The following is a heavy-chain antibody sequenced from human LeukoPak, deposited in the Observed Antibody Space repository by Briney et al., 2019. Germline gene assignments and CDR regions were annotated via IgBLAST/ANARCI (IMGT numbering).Heavy chain of an antibody. CDR2: ISYDGSNK. CDR3: ARATGGNVFYYYYYMDV. Sequence: GGSLRLSCAASGFTFSSYAMHWVRQAPGKGLEWVAVISYDGSNKYYADSVKGRFTISRDNSKNTLYLQMNSLRAEDTAVYYCARATGGNVFYYYYYMDVWGKGTTVTVSS. V-gene: IGHV3-30*04. J-gene: IGHJ6*03. CDR1: GFTFSSYA. D-gene: IGHD4-23*01.